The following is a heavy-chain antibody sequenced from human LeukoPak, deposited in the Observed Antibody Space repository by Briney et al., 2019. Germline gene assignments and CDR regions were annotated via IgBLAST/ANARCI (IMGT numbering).Heavy chain of an antibody. CDR3: ARKWSSRDWFDP. V-gene: IGHV1-46*01. J-gene: IGHJ5*02. CDR2: INLRGDAT. CDR1: GYSSTYVFTTYP. Sequence: GASVKVSCKASGYSSTYVFTTYPIHWVRQAPGQGLEWLGVINLRGDATIYAQKFQGRVTMTSDSSTTTVYMELSSLKSEDTGLYYCARKWSSRDWFDPWGQGTLVTVSS. D-gene: IGHD2-8*01.